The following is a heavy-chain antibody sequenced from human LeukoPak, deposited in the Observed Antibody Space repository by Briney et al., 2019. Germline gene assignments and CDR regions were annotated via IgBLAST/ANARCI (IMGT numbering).Heavy chain of an antibody. D-gene: IGHD6-13*01. J-gene: IGHJ4*02. V-gene: IGHV1-2*02. CDR3: ARDRGSSWYVDY. Sequence: ASVKVSCKTSGYSFTSYYIHWVPQAPGQGLEWMGWINPSSGGTEYAQKFQGSVTMTGDTSISTAYMELSRLRSDDTAVYYCARDRGSSWYVDYWGQGTLVTVSS. CDR2: INPSSGGT. CDR1: GYSFTSYY.